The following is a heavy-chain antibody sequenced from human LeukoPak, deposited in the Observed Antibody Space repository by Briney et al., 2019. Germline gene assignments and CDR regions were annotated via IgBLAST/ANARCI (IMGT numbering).Heavy chain of an antibody. CDR2: ISGSGGST. J-gene: IGHJ4*02. CDR1: GFTFSSYA. V-gene: IGHV3-23*01. D-gene: IGHD6-6*01. CDR3: AESDAGHSSSFNFDY. Sequence: GGSLRLSCAASGFTFSSYAMSWVRQAPGKGLEWVSAISGSGGSTYYADSVKGRFTISRDNSKNTLYLQMNSLRAEDTAVYYCAESDAGHSSSFNFDYWGQGTLVTVSS.